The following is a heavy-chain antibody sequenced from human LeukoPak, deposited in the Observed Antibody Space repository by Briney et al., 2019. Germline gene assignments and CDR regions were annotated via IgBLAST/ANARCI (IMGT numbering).Heavy chain of an antibody. CDR3: ASTSADYYDSSGYYPLAY. CDR1: GGSISSSSSIC. Sequence: SETLSLTCAVSGGSISSSSSICWTWVRQPPGKGLEWIGEIYHSGATNYNPSLKSRVTISVDTSKNQFSLKLSSVTAADTAVYYCASTSADYYDSSGYYPLAYWGQGTLVTVSS. V-gene: IGHV4-4*02. J-gene: IGHJ4*02. D-gene: IGHD3-22*01. CDR2: IYHSGAT.